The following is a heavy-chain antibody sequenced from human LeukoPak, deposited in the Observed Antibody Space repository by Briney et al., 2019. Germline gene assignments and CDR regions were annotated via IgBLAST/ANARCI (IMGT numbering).Heavy chain of an antibody. D-gene: IGHD3-9*01. V-gene: IGHV3-21*01. Sequence: GGSLRLSCAASGFTFSSYEMNWVRQAPGKELEWVSSISSSSSYIYYADSVKGRFTISRDNAKNSLYLQMNSLRAEDTAVYYCAREQGYDISDFDYWGQGTLVTVSS. CDR2: ISSSSSYI. CDR3: AREQGYDISDFDY. J-gene: IGHJ4*02. CDR1: GFTFSSYE.